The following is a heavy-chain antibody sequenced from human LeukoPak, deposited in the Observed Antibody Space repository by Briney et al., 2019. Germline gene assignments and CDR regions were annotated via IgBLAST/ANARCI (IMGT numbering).Heavy chain of an antibody. J-gene: IGHJ5*02. V-gene: IGHV3-74*01. CDR2: INSDGSST. Sequence: PGGSLRLSCAASGFTFSSHWMHWARQGPGKGLVWVSRINSDGSSTSYADSVKGRFTISRDNAKNTLYLQMNSLRAEDTAVYYCARDRWGPLPWFDPWGQGTLVTVSS. D-gene: IGHD4-23*01. CDR1: GFTFSSHW. CDR3: ARDRWGPLPWFDP.